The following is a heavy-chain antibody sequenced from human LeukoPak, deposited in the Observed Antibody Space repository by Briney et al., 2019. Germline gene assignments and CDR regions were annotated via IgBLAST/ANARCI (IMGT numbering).Heavy chain of an antibody. CDR2: INAGNGNT. CDR1: GYTFINYG. CDR3: ARVSGWYYFDY. D-gene: IGHD6-19*01. V-gene: IGHV1-3*01. Sequence: ASVKVSCKASGYTFINYGFSWVRQAPGQGLEWMGWINAGNGNTKYSQKFQGRVTITRDTSASTAYMELSSLRSEDTAVYYCARVSGWYYFDYWGQGTLVTVSS. J-gene: IGHJ4*02.